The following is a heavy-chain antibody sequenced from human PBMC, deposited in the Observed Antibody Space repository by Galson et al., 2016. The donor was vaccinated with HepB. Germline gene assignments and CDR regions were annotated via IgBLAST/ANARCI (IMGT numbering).Heavy chain of an antibody. J-gene: IGHJ2*01. CDR1: GYTLTELS. Sequence: SVKVSCKVSGYTLTELSMHWVRQAPGKGLEWMGGFDPEDGETIYAQKFQGRVTMTEDTSTDTAYMELSSLRSEDTAVYYCATGIWSPHTRDWYFDLWGRGTLVTVSS. CDR3: ATGIWSPHTRDWYFDL. V-gene: IGHV1-24*01. CDR2: FDPEDGET. D-gene: IGHD3-16*01.